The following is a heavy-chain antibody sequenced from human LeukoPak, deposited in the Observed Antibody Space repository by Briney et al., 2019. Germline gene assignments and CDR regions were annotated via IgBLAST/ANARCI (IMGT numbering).Heavy chain of an antibody. Sequence: GGSLRLSCTVSWFTVNRNSMSWVRQAPGKGREWVSFIYSGTTHYSAAVKGRFTISRDNSKNTLYLQMNSLRAEDTAVYYCARRAGAYSHPYDYWGQRTLVTVSS. D-gene: IGHD4/OR15-4a*01. J-gene: IGHJ4*02. CDR1: WFTVNRNS. CDR2: IYSGTT. V-gene: IGHV3-53*01. CDR3: ARRAGAYSHPYDY.